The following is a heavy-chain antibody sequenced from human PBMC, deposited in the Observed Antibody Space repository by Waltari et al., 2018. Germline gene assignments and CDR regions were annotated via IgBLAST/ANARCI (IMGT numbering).Heavy chain of an antibody. V-gene: IGHV3-48*01. CDR2: ICSRGTPI. J-gene: IGHJ4*02. CDR3: VRDPPGSIIGIWFDY. D-gene: IGHD1-20*01. Sequence: EVQLVESGGGLIQPGGSLRLSCAASGFTLSSYSMNWVRPAPGKGLGESSYICSRGTPIYYADSVKGRFTISRDSAKNSLYPQMNSLRAEDTAVYYCVRDPPGSIIGIWFDYWGQGSLVTVSS. CDR1: GFTLSSYS.